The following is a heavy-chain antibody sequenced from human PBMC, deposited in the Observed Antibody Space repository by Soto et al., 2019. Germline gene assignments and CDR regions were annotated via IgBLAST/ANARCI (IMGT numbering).Heavy chain of an antibody. D-gene: IGHD3-16*01. J-gene: IGHJ3*02. CDR2: MNPNSGNT. CDR3: ARDYDYIWGSI. Sequence: QVQLVQSGAEVKKPGASVKVSCKAPGYTFTSYDINWVRQATGQGLEWMGWMNPNSGNTGYAQKFQGRVTMTRNTSKSTDYMELSSLRSEDTAEYCCARDYDYIWGSIWGQGTMVTVSS. CDR1: GYTFTSYD. V-gene: IGHV1-8*01.